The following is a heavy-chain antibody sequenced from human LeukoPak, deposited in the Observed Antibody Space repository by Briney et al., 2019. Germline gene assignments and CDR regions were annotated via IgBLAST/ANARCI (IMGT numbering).Heavy chain of an antibody. Sequence: PSETLSLTCNVSGGSISSYYWTWIRQPPGKSLEWIGYIFTSGSAYYNPSLESRVTISLDTSKNQFSLRLSSVTAADTAVYHCARRDSYYYYMDVWGKGTTVTVSS. CDR1: GGSISSYY. CDR2: IFTSGSA. V-gene: IGHV4-4*09. D-gene: IGHD5-24*01. J-gene: IGHJ6*03. CDR3: ARRDSYYYYMDV.